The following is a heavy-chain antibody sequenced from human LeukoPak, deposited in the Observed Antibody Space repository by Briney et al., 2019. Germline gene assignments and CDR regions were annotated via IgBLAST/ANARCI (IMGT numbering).Heavy chain of an antibody. CDR1: GGSISSYY. V-gene: IGHV4-59*08. D-gene: IGHD3-10*01. CDR2: IYYSGST. CDR3: ARLGSYKGIDH. Sequence: PSETLSLTCTVSGGSISSYYWSWIRQPPGKGLEWIGYIYYSGSTNYNPSLKSRVTISVDTSKNQFSLKLSSVTAADTAVYYCARLGSYKGIDHWGQGTLVTVSS. J-gene: IGHJ4*02.